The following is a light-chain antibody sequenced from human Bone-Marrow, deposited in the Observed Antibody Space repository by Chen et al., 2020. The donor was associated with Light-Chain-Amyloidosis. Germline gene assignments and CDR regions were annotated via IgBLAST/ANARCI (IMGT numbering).Light chain of an antibody. Sequence: QSALTQPASVSGSPGQSITISCTGTSRDVGSYNLVSWYQQHPGKAPKLMIYEVSKWPSGVSNRFSGSKSGNTASLTISGLHAEDEADDYCCSYAGSSTLVFGGGTKLTVL. CDR3: CSYAGSSTLV. CDR2: EVS. J-gene: IGLJ2*01. V-gene: IGLV2-23*02. CDR1: SRDVGSYNL.